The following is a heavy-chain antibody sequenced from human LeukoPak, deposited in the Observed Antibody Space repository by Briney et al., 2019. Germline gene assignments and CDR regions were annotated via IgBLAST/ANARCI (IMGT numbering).Heavy chain of an antibody. D-gene: IGHD4-11*01. V-gene: IGHV1-18*01. Sequence: ASVEVSCKASGYTFTSYGISWVRQAPGQGLEWMGWISAYNGNTNYAQKLQGRVTMTTDTSTSTAYMELRSLRSDDTAVYYCARVTYSNYVGYYYYYGMDVWGQGTTVTVSS. CDR3: ARVTYSNYVGYYYYYGMDV. CDR2: ISAYNGNT. J-gene: IGHJ6*02. CDR1: GYTFTSYG.